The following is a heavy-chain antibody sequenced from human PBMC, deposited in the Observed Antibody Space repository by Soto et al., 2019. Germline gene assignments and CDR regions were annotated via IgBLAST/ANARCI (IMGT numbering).Heavy chain of an antibody. J-gene: IGHJ4*02. Sequence: EVQLVESGGGLVKPGGSLTLSCAASGFAFSNAWMHWVRQAPGTGLEWVGRIKRKSDGETTDYAAPVRGRFGISRDDSRHTLHLQMNSLRNEDTAVYYCTTGVNQWLANDYRGQGTLVTVSS. CDR3: TTGVNQWLANDY. D-gene: IGHD6-19*01. CDR1: GFAFSNAW. V-gene: IGHV3-15*07. CDR2: IKRKSDGETT.